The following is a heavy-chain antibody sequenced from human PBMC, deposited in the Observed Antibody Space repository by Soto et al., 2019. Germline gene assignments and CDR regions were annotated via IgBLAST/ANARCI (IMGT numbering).Heavy chain of an antibody. CDR2: ISGSGAGT. CDR1: GFTFSTSA. D-gene: IGHD3-3*01. V-gene: IGHV3-23*01. J-gene: IGHJ6*02. CDR3: AKGPTVFGAVISFDYYYGMYV. Sequence: GGSLRLSCTASGFTFSTSAMSWVRQAPGRGLEWVSGISGSGAGTYYADSVKGRFTISRDNSKNTLYLQMSGLRVEDAAVYYCAKGPTVFGAVISFDYYYGMYVWGQGTLVTVSS.